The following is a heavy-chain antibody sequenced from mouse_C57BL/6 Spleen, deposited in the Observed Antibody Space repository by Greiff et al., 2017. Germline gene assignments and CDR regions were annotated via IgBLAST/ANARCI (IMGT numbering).Heavy chain of an antibody. CDR2: IHPNSGST. J-gene: IGHJ3*01. CDR3: AREGSNPFAY. Sequence: QVQLQQPGAELVKPGASVKLSCKASGYTFTSYWMHWVKQRPGQGLEWIGMIHPNSGSTNYNEKFKSKATLTVDKSSSTAYMQLSSVTSEVSAVYCCAREGSNPFAYWGQGTLVTVSA. CDR1: GYTFTSYW. V-gene: IGHV1-64*01. D-gene: IGHD2-5*01.